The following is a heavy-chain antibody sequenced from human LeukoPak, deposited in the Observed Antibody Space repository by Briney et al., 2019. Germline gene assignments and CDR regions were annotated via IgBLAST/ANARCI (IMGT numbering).Heavy chain of an antibody. Sequence: KPSETLSLTCTVSGLSISTYYWNWIRHPPGKGLEWIGYIYYSGTTNYNPSLKSRVTMSVDTSKNQFSLKLNSVTAADAAVYYCARVSSSWYQDWYFDLWGRGTLVTVSS. CDR1: GLSISTYY. CDR3: ARVSSSWYQDWYFDL. D-gene: IGHD6-13*01. CDR2: IYYSGTT. V-gene: IGHV4-59*12. J-gene: IGHJ2*01.